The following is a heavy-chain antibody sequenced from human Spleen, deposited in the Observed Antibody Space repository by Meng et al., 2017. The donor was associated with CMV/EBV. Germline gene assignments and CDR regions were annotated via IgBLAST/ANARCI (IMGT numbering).Heavy chain of an antibody. J-gene: IGHJ4*02. CDR2: VIGSGRDT. Sequence: CAASGFTFSNYAMSWFRQGPEKGLEWVSSVIGSGRDTFYADSVKGRFTISRDNSKNTLYLQVNSLRADDTAVYYCAREGLQKTFYFEYWGQGTLVTVSS. CDR3: AREGLQKTFYFEY. V-gene: IGHV3-23*01. CDR1: GFTFSNYA. D-gene: IGHD1-26*01.